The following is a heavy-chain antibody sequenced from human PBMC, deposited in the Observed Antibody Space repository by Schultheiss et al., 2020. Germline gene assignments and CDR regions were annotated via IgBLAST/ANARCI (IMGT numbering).Heavy chain of an antibody. D-gene: IGHD2-15*01. CDR3: AKSSGGSWHFDY. Sequence: SQTLSLTCAVYGGSFSGYYWSWIRQPPGKGLEWIGEINHSGSTNYNPSLKSRVTISVDTSKNQFSLKLSSVTAADTAVYYCAKSSGGSWHFDYWGQGTLVTVSS. CDR1: GGSFSGYY. V-gene: IGHV4-34*01. CDR2: INHSGST. J-gene: IGHJ4*02.